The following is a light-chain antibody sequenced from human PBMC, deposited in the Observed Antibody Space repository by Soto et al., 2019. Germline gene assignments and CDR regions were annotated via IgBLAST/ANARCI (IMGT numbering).Light chain of an antibody. J-gene: IGKJ4*01. CDR1: QGIRND. V-gene: IGKV1-8*01. Sequence: AIRMTQSPSSFSASTGDRVTITCRASQGIRNDLGWYQQKPGKAPKRLIYTASSLQSGVPSRFSGSGSGTDFTLTISCLQSEDFATYYCQQYYSYPLTFGGGTKVDIK. CDR3: QQYYSYPLT. CDR2: TAS.